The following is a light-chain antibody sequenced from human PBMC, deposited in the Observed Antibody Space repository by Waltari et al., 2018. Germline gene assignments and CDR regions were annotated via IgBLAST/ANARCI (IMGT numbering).Light chain of an antibody. CDR1: QAVRSW. CDR3: QQGEASPYT. J-gene: IGKJ2*01. Sequence: DILMTQSPSSVSASVGDRVTITCRASQAVRSWLAWYQQKPGKAPNLLIYAASSLQSGVPSRFSGSGSGTHFTLTISSLQPEDFATYYCQQGEASPYTFGQGTKLEIK. V-gene: IGKV1-12*01. CDR2: AAS.